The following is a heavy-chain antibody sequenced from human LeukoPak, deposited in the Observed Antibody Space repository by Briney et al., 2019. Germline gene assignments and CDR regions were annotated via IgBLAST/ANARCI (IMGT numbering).Heavy chain of an antibody. D-gene: IGHD1-26*01. Sequence: GGSLRLSCAASGFIFSNYAMHWVRQAPGKGLEYVSAITTNGDKTYYGNSVKGRFTISRDNSKNTLYLQMGSLRIEDMAVYYCARGGATTLFDYWGQGTLVTVSS. CDR1: GFIFSNYA. V-gene: IGHV3-64*01. CDR2: ITTNGDKT. J-gene: IGHJ4*02. CDR3: ARGGATTLFDY.